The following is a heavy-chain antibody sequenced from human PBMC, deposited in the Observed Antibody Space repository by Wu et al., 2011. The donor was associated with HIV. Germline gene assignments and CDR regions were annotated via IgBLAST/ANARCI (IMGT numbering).Heavy chain of an antibody. V-gene: IGHV1-46*01. CDR2: INPSGGST. CDR3: ARDRFAAADALXI. Sequence: QVQLVQSGAEVKKPGASVKISCKASGYTFTSYYMHWVRQAPGQGLEWMGIINPSGGSTSYAQKFQYRITMTRDTSTSTAYMELSSLRSEDTAVYYCARDRFAAADALXIWARGQWSPSLQ. J-gene: IGHJ3*02. CDR1: GYTFTSYY. D-gene: IGHD6-13*01.